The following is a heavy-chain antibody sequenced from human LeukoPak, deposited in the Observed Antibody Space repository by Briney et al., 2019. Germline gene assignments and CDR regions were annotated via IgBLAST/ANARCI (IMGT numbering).Heavy chain of an antibody. D-gene: IGHD2-15*01. CDR1: GGTFSSYA. CDR2: IIPIFGTA. Sequence: ASVKVSCKASGGTFSSYAISWVRQAPGQGLEWMGGIIPIFGTANYAQKFQGRVTITADEPTSTAYMELSSLRSEDAAVYYCARDSLCGRGGSCYLFDYWGQGTLVTVSS. CDR3: ARDSLCGRGGSCYLFDY. J-gene: IGHJ4*02. V-gene: IGHV1-69*13.